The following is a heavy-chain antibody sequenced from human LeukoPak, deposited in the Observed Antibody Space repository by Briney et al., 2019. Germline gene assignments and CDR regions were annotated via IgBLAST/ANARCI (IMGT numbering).Heavy chain of an antibody. D-gene: IGHD4-23*01. V-gene: IGHV3-64*02. Sequence: GGSPRLSCAASGFTFSSYAMHWVRQAPGKGLEYVSGISTNGGSTYYADSVKGRFTISRDNSKNTLYLQMNSLRAEDTAVYYCARIYGGYYFDYWGQGTLVTVSS. CDR1: GFTFSSYA. CDR2: ISTNGGST. CDR3: ARIYGGYYFDY. J-gene: IGHJ4*02.